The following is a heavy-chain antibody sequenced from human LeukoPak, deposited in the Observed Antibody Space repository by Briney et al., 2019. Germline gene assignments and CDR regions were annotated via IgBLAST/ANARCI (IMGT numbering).Heavy chain of an antibody. J-gene: IGHJ4*02. CDR1: GFTFDDYG. CDR2: INWNGGST. Sequence: GGSLRLSCAASGFTFDDYGMSWVRQAPGKGLEWVSGINWNGGSTGYADSVKGRFTISRDNAKNSLYLQMNSLRAEDTALYYCARFPRSGSYYRAFDYWGQGTLVVVSS. V-gene: IGHV3-20*04. D-gene: IGHD3-10*01. CDR3: ARFPRSGSYYRAFDY.